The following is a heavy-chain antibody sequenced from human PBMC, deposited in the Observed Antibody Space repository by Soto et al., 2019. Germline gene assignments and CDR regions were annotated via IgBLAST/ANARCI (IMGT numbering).Heavy chain of an antibody. Sequence: PSQTLSLTCAISGDNVSSNSAAWNWIRQSPSRGLEWLGRTYYRSKWYNDYAVSVKSRITINPDTSKNQFSLQLNSVTPEDTAVYYCARDPPYYDFWSGYYKDYYGMDVWGQGTTVTVSS. CDR3: ARDPPYYDFWSGYYKDYYGMDV. CDR1: GDNVSSNSAA. J-gene: IGHJ6*02. CDR2: TYYRSKWYN. V-gene: IGHV6-1*01. D-gene: IGHD3-3*01.